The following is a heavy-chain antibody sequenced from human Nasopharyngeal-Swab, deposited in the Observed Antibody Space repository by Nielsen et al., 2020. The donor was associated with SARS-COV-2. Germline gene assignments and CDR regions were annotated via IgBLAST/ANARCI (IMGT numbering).Heavy chain of an antibody. V-gene: IGHV4-61*02. CDR1: GGSISSGSYY. CDR2: IYTSGST. CDR3: ARGIVVVPAALLSGFYYYYMDV. Sequence: SETLSLTCTVSGGSISSGSYYWSWIRQPAGKRLEWIGRIYTSGSTNYNPSLKSRVTISVDTSKNQFSLKLSSVTAADTAVYYCARGIVVVPAALLSGFYYYYMDVWGKGTTVTVSS. J-gene: IGHJ6*03. D-gene: IGHD2-2*01.